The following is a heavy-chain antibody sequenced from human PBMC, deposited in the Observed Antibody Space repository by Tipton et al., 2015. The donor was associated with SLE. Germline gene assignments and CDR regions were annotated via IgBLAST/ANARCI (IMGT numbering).Heavy chain of an antibody. D-gene: IGHD3-3*01. V-gene: IGHV4-4*09. Sequence: TLSLTCTVSGGSISSYYWSWIRQPPGKGLEWIGYIYTSGSTNYNPSLKSRVTISVDTSRNQFSLKLSSVTAADTAVYYCARLPYYDFWSGYYYYYGMDAWGQGTTVTVSS. CDR3: ARLPYYDFWSGYYYYYGMDA. J-gene: IGHJ6*02. CDR2: IYTSGST. CDR1: GGSISSYY.